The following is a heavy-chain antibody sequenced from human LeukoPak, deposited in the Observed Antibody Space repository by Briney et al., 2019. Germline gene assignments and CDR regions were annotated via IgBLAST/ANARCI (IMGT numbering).Heavy chain of an antibody. D-gene: IGHD5-12*01. Sequence: SVKVSCKASGGTFSKYGITWVRQAPGQGLEWMGSIMPFLNTATYALKFQGRVTITADTSTSTAYMELSSLRSEDTAVYYCARDPTGYSGYDPHFDYGGRGTLVPVSS. CDR1: GGTFSKYG. V-gene: IGHV1-69*04. J-gene: IGHJ4*02. CDR2: IMPFLNTA. CDR3: ARDPTGYSGYDPHFDY.